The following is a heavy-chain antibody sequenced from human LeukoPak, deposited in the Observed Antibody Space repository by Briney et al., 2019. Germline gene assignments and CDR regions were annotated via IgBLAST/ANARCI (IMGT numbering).Heavy chain of an antibody. V-gene: IGHV4-59*01. CDR3: ARDRGYCSSTSCSRGAFDI. J-gene: IGHJ3*02. CDR1: GGSISSYY. Sequence: SETLSLTCTVSGGSISSYYWSWIRQPPGKGLEWIGYIYYSGSTNYNPSLKSRVTISVDTSKNQFSLKLSSVTAADTAVYYCARDRGYCSSTSCSRGAFDIWGQGTMVTVSS. D-gene: IGHD2-2*01. CDR2: IYYSGST.